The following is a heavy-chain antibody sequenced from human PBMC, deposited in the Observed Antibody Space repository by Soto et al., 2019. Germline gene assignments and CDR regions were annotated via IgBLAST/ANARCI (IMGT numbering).Heavy chain of an antibody. Sequence: SETLSLTCAVYGGSFSGYYWSWIRQPPGKGLEWIGEINHSGSTNYNPSLKSRVTMSVDTSKNQFSLKLSSVTAADTAVYYCARGRDIVVVPAAHYYYYYGMDVWGQGTTVTVSS. CDR2: INHSGST. CDR3: ARGRDIVVVPAAHYYYYYGMDV. V-gene: IGHV4-34*01. D-gene: IGHD2-2*01. CDR1: GGSFSGYY. J-gene: IGHJ6*02.